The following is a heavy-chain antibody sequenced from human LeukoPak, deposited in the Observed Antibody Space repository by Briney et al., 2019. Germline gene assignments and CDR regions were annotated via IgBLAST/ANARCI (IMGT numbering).Heavy chain of an antibody. J-gene: IGHJ4*02. Sequence: SETLSLTCAVYGGSFSGYYWSWIRQPPGKGLEWIGEINHSGSTNYNPSLKSRVTISVDTSKNQFSLKLSSVTAADTAVYYCALQSQQLVPPYFDYWGQGTLVTVSS. CDR2: INHSGST. CDR3: ALQSQQLVPPYFDY. V-gene: IGHV4-34*01. CDR1: GGSFSGYY. D-gene: IGHD6-13*01.